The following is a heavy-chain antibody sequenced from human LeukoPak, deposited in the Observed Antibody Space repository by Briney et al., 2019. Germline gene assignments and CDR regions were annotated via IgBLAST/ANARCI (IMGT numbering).Heavy chain of an antibody. V-gene: IGHV4-34*01. J-gene: IGHJ6*03. CDR3: ARDLGADYDFWSGYMNYYYYMDV. CDR1: GGSFSGYY. CDR2: INHSGST. D-gene: IGHD3-3*01. Sequence: SETLSLTCAVYGGSFSGYYWSWIRQPPGKGLEWIGEINHSGSTNYNPSFKSRVTISVDTSKNQFSLKLSSVTAADTAVYYCARDLGADYDFWSGYMNYYYYMDVWGKGTTVTVSS.